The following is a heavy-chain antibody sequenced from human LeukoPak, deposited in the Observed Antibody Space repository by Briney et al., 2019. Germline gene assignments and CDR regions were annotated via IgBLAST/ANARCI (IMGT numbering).Heavy chain of an antibody. D-gene: IGHD6-19*01. CDR3: ARSGTIAVAGTPHFDY. CDR2: IYYSGST. CDR1: GGSISSYY. J-gene: IGHJ4*02. Sequence: SETLSLTCTVSGGSISSYYWSWIRQPPGKGLEWIGYIYYSGSTNYNPSPKSRVTISVDTSKNQFSLKLSSVTAADTAVYYCARSGTIAVAGTPHFDYWGQGTLVTVSS. V-gene: IGHV4-59*01.